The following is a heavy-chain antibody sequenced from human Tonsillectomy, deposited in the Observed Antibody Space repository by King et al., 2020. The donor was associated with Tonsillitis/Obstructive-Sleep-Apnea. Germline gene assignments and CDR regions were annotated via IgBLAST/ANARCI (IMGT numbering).Heavy chain of an antibody. J-gene: IGHJ6*03. CDR1: GGSISSGSYY. CDR3: ASEAEVADYYYYMDV. Sequence: QLQESGPGLVKPSETLSLTCTVSGGSISSGSYYWGWIRQPPGKGLEWIGSIYYSGSTYYNPSLKSRVTISVDTSKNQFSLKLSSVTAADTAVYYCASEAEVADYYYYMDVWGKGTTVTVSS. CDR2: IYYSGST. V-gene: IGHV4-39*01. D-gene: IGHD6-19*01.